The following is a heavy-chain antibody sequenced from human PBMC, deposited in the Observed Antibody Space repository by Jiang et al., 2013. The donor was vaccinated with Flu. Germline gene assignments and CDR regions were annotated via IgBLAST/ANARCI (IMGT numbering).Heavy chain of an antibody. CDR1: GFTFRSFG. Sequence: VQLVESGGGVVPPGTSLRLSCAASGFTFRSFGMHWVRQAPGKGLEWVAVITYDGSNEYYADFVKGRFTISRDNSENTLYLQMSSLRSEDTAVYFCAKPPREGVAGDADGFDIWGQGTVVTVSS. CDR2: ITYDGSNE. D-gene: IGHD3-16*01. J-gene: IGHJ3*02. CDR3: AKPPREGVAGDADGFDI. V-gene: IGHV3-30*18.